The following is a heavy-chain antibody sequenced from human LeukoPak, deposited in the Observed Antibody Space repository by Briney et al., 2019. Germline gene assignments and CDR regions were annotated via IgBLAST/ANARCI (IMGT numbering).Heavy chain of an antibody. J-gene: IGHJ4*02. D-gene: IGHD6-19*01. CDR2: ISGSGGST. Sequence: PGGSLRLSCAASGFTFSSYAMSWVRQAPGKGLEWVSAISGSGGSTYYADSVKGRFTISRDNSKNTLYLQMNSLGAEDTAVYYCASCLSQWLKGGIDYWGQGTLATVSS. V-gene: IGHV3-23*01. CDR3: ASCLSQWLKGGIDY. CDR1: GFTFSSYA.